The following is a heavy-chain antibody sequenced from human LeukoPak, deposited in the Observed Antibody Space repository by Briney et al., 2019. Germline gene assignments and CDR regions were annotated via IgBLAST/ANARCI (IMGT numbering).Heavy chain of an antibody. J-gene: IGHJ4*02. CDR1: GFTFSSYG. D-gene: IGHD2-2*01. CDR3: ARRYCSSASCHYFDY. V-gene: IGHV3-33*08. Sequence: PGGSLRLSCAASGFTFSSYGMHWVRQAPGKGLEWVAIISYTGSNKYSADSVKGRFTISRDNSKNTLYLQMNSLRDEDTAVYYCARRYCSSASCHYFDYWGQGTLVTVSS. CDR2: ISYTGSNK.